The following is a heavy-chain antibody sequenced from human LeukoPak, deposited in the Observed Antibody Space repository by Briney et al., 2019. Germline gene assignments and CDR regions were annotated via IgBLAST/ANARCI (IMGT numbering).Heavy chain of an antibody. CDR1: GFTFSSYG. D-gene: IGHD5-12*01. CDR2: ISYDGSNK. V-gene: IGHV3-30*18. CDR3: AKDPGYSGYEDNWFDP. Sequence: GGSLRLSCAASGFTFSSYGMHWVRQAPGKGLEWVAVISYDGSNKYYADSVKGRFTISRDYSKNTLYLQMNSLRAEDTAVYYCAKDPGYSGYEDNWFDPWGQGTLVTVSS. J-gene: IGHJ5*02.